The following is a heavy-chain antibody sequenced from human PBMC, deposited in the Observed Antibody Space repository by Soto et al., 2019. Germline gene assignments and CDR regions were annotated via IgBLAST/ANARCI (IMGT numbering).Heavy chain of an antibody. Sequence: GESLKISCAASGFTFSSYAMSWVRQAPGKGLEWVSAISGSGGSTYYADSVKGRFTISRDNSKNTLYLQMNSLRAEDTAVYYCAKKPGWGWGAFDIWGQGTMVTVSS. CDR2: ISGSGGST. D-gene: IGHD6-19*01. CDR1: GFTFSSYA. CDR3: AKKPGWGWGAFDI. V-gene: IGHV3-23*01. J-gene: IGHJ3*02.